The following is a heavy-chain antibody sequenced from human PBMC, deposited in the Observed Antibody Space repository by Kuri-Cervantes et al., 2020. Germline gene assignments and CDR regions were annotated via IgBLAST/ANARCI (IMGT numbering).Heavy chain of an antibody. V-gene: IGHV4-39*01. J-gene: IGHJ4*02. CDR2: IYYSGST. Sequence: ESLKISCTFSGGSISSSSYYWGWIRQPPGKGLEWIGSIYYSGSTYYNPSLKSRVTISVDTSKNQFSLKLSSVTAADTAVYYCASTPGVVVPAAMGVGRDYFDYWGQGTLVTVSS. CDR1: GGSISSSSYY. D-gene: IGHD2-2*01. CDR3: ASTPGVVVPAAMGVGRDYFDY.